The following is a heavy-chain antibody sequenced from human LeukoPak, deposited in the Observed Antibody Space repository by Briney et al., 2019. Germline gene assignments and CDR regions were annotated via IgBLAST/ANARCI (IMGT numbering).Heavy chain of an antibody. CDR2: IYYSGST. J-gene: IGHJ4*02. CDR3: ARVPLYGDYAY. D-gene: IGHD4-17*01. CDR1: GGSISSSSYY. V-gene: IGHV4-39*07. Sequence: SETLSLTCTVSGGSISSSSYYWGWIRQPPGKGLEWIGSIYYSGSTYYNPSLKRRVTISVDTSKNQFSLKLSSVTAADTAVYYCARVPLYGDYAYWGQGTLVTVSS.